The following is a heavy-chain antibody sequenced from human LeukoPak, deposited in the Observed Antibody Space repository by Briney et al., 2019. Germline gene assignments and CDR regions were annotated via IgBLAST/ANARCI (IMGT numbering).Heavy chain of an antibody. D-gene: IGHD5-18*01. CDR3: ARRGKGYSYGTTRYQPPDNWFDL. CDR2: INHSGST. J-gene: IGHJ5*02. CDR1: GGSFSGYY. V-gene: IGHV4-34*01. Sequence: PSETLSLTCAVYGGSFSGYYWSWIRQPPGKGLEWIGAINHSGSTNYNPSLKSRVTISVDTSKNQFSLKLSSVTAADAAVYYCARRGKGYSYGTTRYQPPDNWFDLWGQGTLVTVSS.